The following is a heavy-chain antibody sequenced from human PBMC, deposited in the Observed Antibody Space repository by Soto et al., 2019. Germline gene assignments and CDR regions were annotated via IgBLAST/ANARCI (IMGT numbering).Heavy chain of an antibody. CDR3: ASDSGYDSGASVNHYLDY. CDR2: IKMDASEK. D-gene: IGHD3-10*01. Sequence: LRLSCAASGFTFGSYWMSWVRQAPGKGLEWLATIKMDASEKKYVDSVKGRFTMPRDNAKNSLYLQMDSLRAEDTAVYYCASDSGYDSGASVNHYLDYWGHGTLVTVSS. CDR1: GFTFGSYW. V-gene: IGHV3-7*01. J-gene: IGHJ4*01.